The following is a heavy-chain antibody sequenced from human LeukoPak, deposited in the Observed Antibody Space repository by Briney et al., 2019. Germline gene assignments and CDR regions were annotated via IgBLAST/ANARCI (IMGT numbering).Heavy chain of an antibody. V-gene: IGHV4-59*08. CDR1: GGSISSYY. J-gene: IGHJ4*02. CDR3: AGEGYCSGGSCYGDY. CDR2: IYYSGST. D-gene: IGHD2-15*01. Sequence: PSETLSLTCTVSGGSISSYYWSWIRQPPGKGLEWIGYIYYSGSTNYNPSLKSRVTISVDTSKNQFSLKLSSVTAADTAVYYCAGEGYCSGGSCYGDYWGQGTLVTVSS.